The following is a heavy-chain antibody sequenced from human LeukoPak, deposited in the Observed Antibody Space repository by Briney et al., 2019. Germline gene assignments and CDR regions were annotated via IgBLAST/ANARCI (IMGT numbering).Heavy chain of an antibody. D-gene: IGHD3-22*01. J-gene: IGHJ1*01. CDR2: INGDGSTT. Sequence: GGSLRLSCAASGFTFSKYWMHWVRQVPGKGLVWVSLINGDGSTTNYADFVKGRFTISRDNAKNTLSLQVNSLRAEDTDVYYCATGNYYDSRGYYTFGYWGQGTLVTVSS. CDR3: ATGNYYDSRGYYTFGY. CDR1: GFTFSKYW. V-gene: IGHV3-74*01.